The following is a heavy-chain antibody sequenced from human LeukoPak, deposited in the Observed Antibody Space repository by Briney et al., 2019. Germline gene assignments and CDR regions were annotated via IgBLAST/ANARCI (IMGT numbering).Heavy chain of an antibody. D-gene: IGHD3-22*01. V-gene: IGHV4-31*03. CDR2: IYYSGST. Sequence: SQTLSLTCTVSGGSISSGGYYWSWIRQHPGKGLEWIGYIYYSGSTYYNPSLKSRVTISVDTSKNQFSLKLSSVTAADTAVYYCARGYYYDSSGYYMAPFEFDYWGQGTLVTVSS. CDR1: GGSISSGGYY. J-gene: IGHJ4*02. CDR3: ARGYYYDSSGYYMAPFEFDY.